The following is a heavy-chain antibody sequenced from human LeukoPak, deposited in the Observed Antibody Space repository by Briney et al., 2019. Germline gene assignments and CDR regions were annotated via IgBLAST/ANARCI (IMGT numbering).Heavy chain of an antibody. Sequence: GGSLRLSCAASGFTFSSYWMHWVRQAPGKGLVWVSRINSDGSSTSYVDSVKGRYTISRDNAKNTLYLQMNSLRAEDTAVYYCARGGSYSLDAFDIWGQGTMVTVSS. CDR2: INSDGSST. CDR3: ARGGSYSLDAFDI. J-gene: IGHJ3*02. V-gene: IGHV3-74*01. D-gene: IGHD1-26*01. CDR1: GFTFSSYW.